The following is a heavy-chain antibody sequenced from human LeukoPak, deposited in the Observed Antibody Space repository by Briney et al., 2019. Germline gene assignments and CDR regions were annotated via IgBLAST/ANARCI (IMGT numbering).Heavy chain of an antibody. CDR2: IYYSGST. J-gene: IGHJ4*02. CDR3: ARDRGPYSGYDSYYFDY. D-gene: IGHD5-12*01. Sequence: PSETLSLTCTVSGGSISSGGYYWSWIRQHPGKGLEWIGYIYYSGSTYYNPSLKSRVTISVDTSKNQFSLKLSSVTAADTAVCYCARDRGPYSGYDSYYFDYWGQGTLVTASS. V-gene: IGHV4-31*03. CDR1: GGSISSGGYY.